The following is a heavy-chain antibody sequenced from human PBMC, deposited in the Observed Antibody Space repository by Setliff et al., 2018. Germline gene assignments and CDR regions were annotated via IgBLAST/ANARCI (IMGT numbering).Heavy chain of an antibody. CDR2: ISGSGGST. Sequence: PGGSLRLSCAASGFTFSSYAMSWVRQAPGRGLAWVSAISGSGGSTYYADSVKGRFTISRDNFKNTLYLQMNSLRAEDTAVYFCVRWEEGSGNFYYYYMDVWGKGTTVTVSS. CDR3: VRWEEGSGNFYYYYMDV. J-gene: IGHJ6*03. CDR1: GFTFSSYA. V-gene: IGHV3-23*01. D-gene: IGHD3-10*01.